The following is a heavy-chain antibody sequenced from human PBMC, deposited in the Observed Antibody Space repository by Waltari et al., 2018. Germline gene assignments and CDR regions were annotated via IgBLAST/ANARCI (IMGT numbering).Heavy chain of an antibody. J-gene: IGHJ5*02. CDR1: GDSMNYW. CDR3: ARDRGRGLYLGT. Sequence: GTLSLICAVSGDSMNYWWSWVRQPPGKGLEWIGQVLGSGRTNYNPSFASRVTISLDTSTHQFALKMTSATAADTALYYCARDRGRGLYLGTWGQGILVTVSP. V-gene: IGHV4-4*02. CDR2: VLGSGRT. D-gene: IGHD2-15*01.